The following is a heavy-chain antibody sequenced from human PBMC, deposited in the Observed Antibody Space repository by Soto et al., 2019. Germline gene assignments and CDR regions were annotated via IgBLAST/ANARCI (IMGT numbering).Heavy chain of an antibody. Sequence: SETLSLTCTVSGGSISSYYWSWIRQPPGKGLEWIGYIYYSGSTNYNPSLKSRVTISVDTSKNQFSLKLSSVTAADTAVYYCARQVGDPGDFDYWGQGTLVTVSS. V-gene: IGHV4-59*08. D-gene: IGHD3-10*01. CDR1: GGSISSYY. CDR2: IYYSGST. CDR3: ARQVGDPGDFDY. J-gene: IGHJ4*02.